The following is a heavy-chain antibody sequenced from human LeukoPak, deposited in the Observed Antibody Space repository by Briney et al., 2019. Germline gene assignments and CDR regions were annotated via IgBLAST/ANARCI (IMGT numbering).Heavy chain of an antibody. CDR2: INPNSGGT. CDR1: GYTFTGHY. D-gene: IGHD4-17*01. V-gene: IGHV1-2*02. J-gene: IGHJ4*02. CDR3: ARVAARTTVTPAFDY. Sequence: ASVKVSCKASGYTFTGHYMHWLRQAPEQGLEWMGWINPNSGGTNYAQKFQGRVTMTRDTSISTAYMELSRLRSDDTAVYYCARVAARTTVTPAFDYWGQGTLVTVSS.